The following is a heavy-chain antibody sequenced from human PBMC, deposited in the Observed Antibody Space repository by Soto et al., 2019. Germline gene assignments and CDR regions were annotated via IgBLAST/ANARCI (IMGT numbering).Heavy chain of an antibody. V-gene: IGHV5-51*01. D-gene: IGHD3-22*01. J-gene: IGHJ6*02. CDR1: GYSFTSYR. CDR2: IYPGDSDT. Sequence: PGESLKISCQGSGYSFTSYRIGWVRQLPGKGLEWMGIIYPGDSDTRYSPSFQGQVTISADKSISTAYLQWSSLKASDTAMYYCARQPYYYDSSGYSPDYYYYGMDVWGQGTTVTVSS. CDR3: ARQPYYYDSSGYSPDYYYYGMDV.